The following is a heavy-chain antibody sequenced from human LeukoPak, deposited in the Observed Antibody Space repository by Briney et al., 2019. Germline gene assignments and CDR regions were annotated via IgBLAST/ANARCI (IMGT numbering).Heavy chain of an antibody. D-gene: IGHD1-26*01. V-gene: IGHV4-34*01. Sequence: PSESLSLTCAVYGGSFSGYYWSWIRQPPGQGLEWIGEINHSGSTNYHPSPKSRVTISVDTSKNQFSLKLSSVTAADTAVYHCARHPLPRWGFDYWGQGTLVTVSS. J-gene: IGHJ4*02. CDR1: GGSFSGYY. CDR2: INHSGST. CDR3: ARHPLPRWGFDY.